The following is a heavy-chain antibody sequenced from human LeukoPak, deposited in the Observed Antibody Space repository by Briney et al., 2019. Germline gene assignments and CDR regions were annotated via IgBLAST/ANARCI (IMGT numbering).Heavy chain of an antibody. V-gene: IGHV3-23*01. CDR1: GFTFSSYA. Sequence: GGSLRLSCAASGFTFSSYAMSWVRQAPGKGLEWVSAISGSGGSTYYADSVKGRFTISRDNSKNTLYLQMNGLRAEDTAVYYCAKWEHDYGGNLGNWFDPWGQGTLVTVSS. CDR2: ISGSGGST. CDR3: AKWEHDYGGNLGNWFDP. D-gene: IGHD4-23*01. J-gene: IGHJ5*02.